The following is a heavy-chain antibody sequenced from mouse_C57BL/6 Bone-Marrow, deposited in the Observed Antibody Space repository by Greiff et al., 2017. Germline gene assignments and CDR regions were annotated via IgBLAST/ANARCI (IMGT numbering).Heavy chain of an antibody. CDR3: ARDRLGHYGSRLYAMDY. D-gene: IGHD1-1*01. CDR2: IYPGSGST. V-gene: IGHV1-55*01. CDR1: GYTFTSYW. J-gene: IGHJ4*01. Sequence: QVQLQQPGAELVKPGASVKMSCKASGYTFTSYWITWVKQRPGQGLEWIGDIYPGSGSTNYNEKFKSKATLTVDTSSSTAYMQLSSLTSEDSAVYYCARDRLGHYGSRLYAMDYWAQGTSVTVSS.